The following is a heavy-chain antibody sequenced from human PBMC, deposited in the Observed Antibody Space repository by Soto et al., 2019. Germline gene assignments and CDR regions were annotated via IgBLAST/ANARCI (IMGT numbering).Heavy chain of an antibody. CDR3: AKAEMWFGESVSSVH. CDR2: ISGSGGST. J-gene: IGHJ4*02. D-gene: IGHD3-10*01. CDR1: GITFSSYA. V-gene: IGHV3-23*01. Sequence: EVQLLESGGGLVQPGGSLRLSCAASGITFSSYAMSWVRQAPGKGLEWVSTISGSGGSTHYADSVKGRFTISRDNSKNTLYVQMNSLRAEDTAVYYRAKAEMWFGESVSSVHWGQGTLVTVSS.